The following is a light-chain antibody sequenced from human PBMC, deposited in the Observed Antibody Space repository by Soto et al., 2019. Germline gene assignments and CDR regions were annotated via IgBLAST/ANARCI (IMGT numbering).Light chain of an antibody. Sequence: EIVLTQSPGTPSLSPGESGTLSCRAGQTLSSSSLAWYQQKPGQAPRLLIYGASNRASGIPDRFSGGGSGTDFTLTISRLEPEDFAVYYCHQYGSSPLTFGGGTKVEI. J-gene: IGKJ4*01. V-gene: IGKV3-20*01. CDR3: HQYGSSPLT. CDR1: QTLSSSS. CDR2: GAS.